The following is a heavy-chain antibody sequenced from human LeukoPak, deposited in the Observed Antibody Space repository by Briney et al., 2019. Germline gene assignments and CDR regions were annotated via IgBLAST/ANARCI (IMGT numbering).Heavy chain of an antibody. CDR2: IYPGDSDI. J-gene: IGHJ5*02. V-gene: IGHV5-51*01. CDR1: GYRFSSYW. D-gene: IGHD2-15*01. CDR3: ARQEYCSGGSCYTWFDP. Sequence: GASLQISCKDSGYRFSSYWIAWVRQMPGKGLEYIGIIYPGDSDIRYSPSFQGQVTISADKSISTAYLQWSSLKASDTTMYYCARQEYCSGGSCYTWFDPWGQGTLVTVSS.